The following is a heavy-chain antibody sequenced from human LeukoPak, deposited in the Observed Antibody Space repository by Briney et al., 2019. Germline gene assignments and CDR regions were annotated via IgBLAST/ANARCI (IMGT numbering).Heavy chain of an antibody. Sequence: GGSLRLSCAASGFTFSSYWMSWVREAPGKGLEWVANIKQDGSEKYYVDSVKGRFTISRDNAKNSLYLQMNSLRAEDTAVYYCARRQGSFYYYYYMDVWGKGTTVTVSS. CDR2: IKQDGSEK. V-gene: IGHV3-7*01. D-gene: IGHD1-26*01. J-gene: IGHJ6*03. CDR3: ARRQGSFYYYYYMDV. CDR1: GFTFSSYW.